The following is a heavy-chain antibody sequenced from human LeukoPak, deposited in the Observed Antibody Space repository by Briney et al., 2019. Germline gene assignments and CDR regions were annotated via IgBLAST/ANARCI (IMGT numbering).Heavy chain of an antibody. Sequence: ASVKVSCKASGGTFSSYAINWVRQATGQGLEWMGWMNPNSGNTGYAQKFQGRDTMTRNTSISTAYMELSSLRSEDTAVYYCARVGPYGDSAEYFQHWGQGTLVTVSS. CDR1: GGTFSSYA. J-gene: IGHJ1*01. CDR3: ARVGPYGDSAEYFQH. D-gene: IGHD4-17*01. V-gene: IGHV1-8*02. CDR2: MNPNSGNT.